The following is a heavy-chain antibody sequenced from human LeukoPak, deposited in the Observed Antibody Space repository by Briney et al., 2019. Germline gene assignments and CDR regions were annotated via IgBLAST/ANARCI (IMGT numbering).Heavy chain of an antibody. V-gene: IGHV6-1*01. CDR3: ARDRVYGIAAAGTFYNWFDP. CDR1: GDSVSSNSAA. CDR2: TYYRSKWYN. D-gene: IGHD6-13*01. J-gene: IGHJ5*02. Sequence: SQTLSLTCAISGDSVSSNSAAWNWITQSPSRGLEWLGRTYYRSKWYNDYAVSVKSRITINPDTSKNQFSLQLNSVTPEDTAVYYCARDRVYGIAAAGTFYNWFDPWGQGTLVTVSS.